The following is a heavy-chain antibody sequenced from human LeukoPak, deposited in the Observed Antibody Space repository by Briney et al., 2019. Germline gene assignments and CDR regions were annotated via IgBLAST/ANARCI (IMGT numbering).Heavy chain of an antibody. CDR3: ARHGNSIAAAGSMDV. CDR1: GYSFTTYW. V-gene: IGHV5-51*01. CDR2: IYPGDSDT. Sequence: GESLKISCKGSGYSFTTYWIAWVRQMPGEGLEGMGTIYPGDSDTRYSPSFQGQVTFSADRSFSTAYLQWSRLKASDTAIYYCARHGNSIAAAGSMDVWGKGTTVTVSS. J-gene: IGHJ6*03. D-gene: IGHD6-13*01.